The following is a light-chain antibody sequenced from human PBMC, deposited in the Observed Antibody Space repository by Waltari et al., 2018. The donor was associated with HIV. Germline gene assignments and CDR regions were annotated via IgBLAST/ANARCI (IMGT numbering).Light chain of an antibody. CDR1: KLGDKY. Sequence: SYDLTQPPSVSVSPGQTASITCSGDKLGDKYACWYQQKPGQSPVLGIFQDSKRPSGSPEGFSGYNSGNTATLTISGTQAMDEADYYCQAWDSSTVVFGGGTKLTVL. CDR2: QDS. V-gene: IGLV3-1*01. J-gene: IGLJ2*01. CDR3: QAWDSSTVV.